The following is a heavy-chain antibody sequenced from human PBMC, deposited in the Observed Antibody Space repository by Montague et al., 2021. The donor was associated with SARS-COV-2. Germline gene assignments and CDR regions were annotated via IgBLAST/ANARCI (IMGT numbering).Heavy chain of an antibody. CDR3: AREYIEAAGHGNDY. V-gene: IGHV3-48*03. D-gene: IGHD6-13*01. CDR2: ISRSGSII. J-gene: IGHJ4*02. CDR1: GFTFSSYE. Sequence: SLRLSCAASGFTFSSYEMNWVRQAPGKGLEWVSYISRSGSIIYYADSVKGRFTISRDNAKNSLYLQMNGLRAEDTAVYYCAREYIEAAGHGNDYWGQGTLVTVSS.